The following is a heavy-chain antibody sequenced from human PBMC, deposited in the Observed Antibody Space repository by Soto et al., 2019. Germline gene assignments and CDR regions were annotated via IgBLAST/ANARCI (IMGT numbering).Heavy chain of an antibody. Sequence: GESLKISCKGSGYSFTSYWIGWVRQMPGKGLEWMGIIYPGDSDTRYSPSFQGQVTISADKSISTAYLQWASLKASDTAVYFCARKDKSGYFNWFDPWGQGTLVTVSS. CDR3: ARKDKSGYFNWFDP. D-gene: IGHD3-22*01. CDR2: IYPGDSDT. J-gene: IGHJ5*02. CDR1: GYSFTSYW. V-gene: IGHV5-51*01.